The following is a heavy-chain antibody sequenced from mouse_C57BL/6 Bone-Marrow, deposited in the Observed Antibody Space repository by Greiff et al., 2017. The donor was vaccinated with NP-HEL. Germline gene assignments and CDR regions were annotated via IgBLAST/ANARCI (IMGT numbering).Heavy chain of an antibody. V-gene: IGHV1-52*01. J-gene: IGHJ2*01. D-gene: IGHD3-1*01. CDR1: FYPFTRSC. Sequence: QLPQPGPELVRPGSSVTLSCTASFYPFTRSCLHWVKQRPIQCLAWIGNIDPSDGEAHYNQKFKDKATFTADKSSSTAYLQLSSLTSEDAAVYYCARRGYNCFDYWGQGTTLTVSA. CDR2: IDPSDGEA. CDR3: ARRGYNCFDY.